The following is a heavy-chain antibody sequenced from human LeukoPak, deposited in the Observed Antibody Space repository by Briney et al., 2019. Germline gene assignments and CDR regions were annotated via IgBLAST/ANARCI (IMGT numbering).Heavy chain of an antibody. V-gene: IGHV4-59*01. D-gene: IGHD5/OR15-5a*01. J-gene: IGHJ6*02. CDR3: ARVASKGGMDV. Sequence: SETLSLTCTVSGVSISSYYWSWIRQPPGKGLEWIGHVHYTWNTKYNPSLTGRVSISLDRSKNQFSLSLTSVTAADTAVYYCARVASKGGMDVWGQGTTVTVS. CDR2: VHYTWNT. CDR1: GVSISSYY.